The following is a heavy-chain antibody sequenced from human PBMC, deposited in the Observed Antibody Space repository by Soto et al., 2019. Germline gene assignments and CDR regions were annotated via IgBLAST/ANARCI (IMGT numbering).Heavy chain of an antibody. CDR3: AKELTQTTKYSSGWEPTPWFDP. D-gene: IGHD6-19*01. CDR1: GFTFSSYG. CDR2: ISYDGSNK. J-gene: IGHJ5*02. Sequence: QVQLVESGGGVVQPGRSLRLSCAASGFTFSSYGMHWVRQAPGKGLEWVAVISYDGSNKYYADSVKGRFTISRDNSKNTLYLQMNSLRAEDTAVYYCAKELTQTTKYSSGWEPTPWFDPCGQGTLVTVSS. V-gene: IGHV3-30*18.